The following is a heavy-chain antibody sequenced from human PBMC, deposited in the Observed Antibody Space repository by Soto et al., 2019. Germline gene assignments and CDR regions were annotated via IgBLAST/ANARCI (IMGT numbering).Heavy chain of an antibody. D-gene: IGHD2-2*01. CDR2: ISGSGGST. J-gene: IGHJ4*02. CDR1: GFTFSSYA. Sequence: GGSLRLSCAASGFTFSSYAMSWVRQAPGKGLEWVSAISGSGGSTYYADSVKGRFTISRDNSKNTLYLQMNSLRAEDTAVYYCAKDDVGYQLEKRWRDYWGQGTLVTVSS. CDR3: AKDDVGYQLEKRWRDY. V-gene: IGHV3-23*01.